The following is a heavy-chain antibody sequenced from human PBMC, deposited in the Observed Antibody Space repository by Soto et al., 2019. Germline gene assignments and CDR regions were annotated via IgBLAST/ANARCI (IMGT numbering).Heavy chain of an antibody. J-gene: IGHJ6*03. D-gene: IGHD3-3*01. CDR1: GFTFSSYS. CDR2: ISGSGGST. V-gene: IGHV3-23*01. CDR3: AKVNGNDFWSGYYYYYYYYMDF. Sequence: PGGSLRLSCAASGFTFSSYSMSCVRQAPGKGLEWVSAISGSGGSTYYADSVKGRFTISRDNSKNTLYLQMNSLRAEDTAVYYCAKVNGNDFWSGYYYYYYYYMDFWGKGTTVTVSS.